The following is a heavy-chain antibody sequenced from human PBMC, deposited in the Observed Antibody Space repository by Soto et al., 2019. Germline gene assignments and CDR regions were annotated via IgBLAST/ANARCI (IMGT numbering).Heavy chain of an antibody. CDR2: IVPSVDTT. V-gene: IGHV1-69*13. CDR1: GGTFSRSG. D-gene: IGHD5-18*01. CDR3: ARCPQPPDTADPYAVDV. J-gene: IGHJ6*02. Sequence: GASVKVSCKASGGTFSRSGFHWVRQAPGQGLEWMGVIVPSVDTTNYAQKFQARVTISADQFTSTVYMELRSLRSEDTAVYYCARCPQPPDTADPYAVDVWGQGTRVTVSS.